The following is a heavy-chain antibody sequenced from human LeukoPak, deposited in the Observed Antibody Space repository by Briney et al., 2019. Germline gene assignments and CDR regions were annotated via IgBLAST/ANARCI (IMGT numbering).Heavy chain of an antibody. CDR2: INPNSGGT. J-gene: IGHJ6*02. CDR3: ARAVFAGATQLPPTSFYYYGMDV. CDR1: GYTFTGYY. Sequence: GASVKVSCKASGYTFTGYYMHWVRQAPGQGLEWMGWINPNSGGTNYAQKFQGWVTMTRDTSISTAYMELSRLRSDDTAVYYCARAVFAGATQLPPTSFYYYGMDVWGQGTTVTVSS. V-gene: IGHV1-2*04. D-gene: IGHD2-2*01.